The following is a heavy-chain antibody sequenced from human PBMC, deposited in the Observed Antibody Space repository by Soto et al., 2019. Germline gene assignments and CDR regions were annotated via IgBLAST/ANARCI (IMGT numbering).Heavy chain of an antibody. D-gene: IGHD6-6*01. J-gene: IGHJ6*02. Sequence: ASVKVSCKTSGYTFTGYYMHCVRQAPGQGLEWMGWINPNSGGTNYAQKFQGWVTMTRDTSISTAYMELSRLRSDDTAVYYCARDPHSSSSPNVYYYGMDVWGQGTTVTVSS. CDR2: INPNSGGT. V-gene: IGHV1-2*04. CDR3: ARDPHSSSSPNVYYYGMDV. CDR1: GYTFTGYY.